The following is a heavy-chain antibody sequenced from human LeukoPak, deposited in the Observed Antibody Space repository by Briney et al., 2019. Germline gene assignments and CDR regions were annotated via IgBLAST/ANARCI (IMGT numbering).Heavy chain of an antibody. CDR3: ARVVAPLGDYYYYYGMDV. CDR2: INPSGGST. V-gene: IGHV1-46*01. Sequence: GASVKVSYKASGYTFTSYYMHWVRQAPGQGLEWMGIINPSGGSTSYAQKFQGRVTMTRDTSTSTVYMELSSLRSGDTAVYYCARVVAPLGDYYYYYGMDVWGKGTTVTVSS. D-gene: IGHD2-15*01. CDR1: GYTFTSYY. J-gene: IGHJ6*04.